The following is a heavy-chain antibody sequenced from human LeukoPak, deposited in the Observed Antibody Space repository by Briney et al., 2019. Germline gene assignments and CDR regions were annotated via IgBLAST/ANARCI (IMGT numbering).Heavy chain of an antibody. V-gene: IGHV3-30*04. CDR1: GFTFSTYA. CDR2: ISNDGGNK. D-gene: IGHD2-8*01. CDR3: ARDPMADFDY. J-gene: IGHJ4*02. Sequence: GGSLRLSCAASGFTFSTYAMHWVRQAPGEGLEWVAVISNDGGNKIYADSVKGRFTISRDNSKNALFLQMNSLRTEDTAVYYCARDPMADFDYWGQGTLVTVSS.